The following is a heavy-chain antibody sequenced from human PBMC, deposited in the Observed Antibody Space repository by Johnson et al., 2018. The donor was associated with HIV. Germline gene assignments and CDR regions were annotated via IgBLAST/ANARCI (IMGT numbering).Heavy chain of an antibody. Sequence: QEQLVESGGGVVQPGRSLRLSCAASGFTFNNYGMHWVRQAPGKGLEWVALISFDGTKKYYADSVKGRFTISRDDSESTLFLQMNSLKTEDTAVYYCTTGPGSWELPDAFDIWGQGTMVTVSS. J-gene: IGHJ3*02. D-gene: IGHD1-26*01. CDR3: TTGPGSWELPDAFDI. V-gene: IGHV3-30*19. CDR2: ISFDGTKK. CDR1: GFTFNNYG.